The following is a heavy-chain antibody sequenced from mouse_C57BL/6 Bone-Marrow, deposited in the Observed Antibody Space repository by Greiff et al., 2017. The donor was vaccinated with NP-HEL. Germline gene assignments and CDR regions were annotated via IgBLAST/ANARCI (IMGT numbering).Heavy chain of an antibody. J-gene: IGHJ2*01. CDR3: AREGSCSTY. D-gene: IGHD3-3*01. CDR1: GYTFTSYW. Sequence: QVQLQQPGAELVMPGASVKLSCKASGYTFTSYWMHWVKQRPGQGLEWIGEIDPSDSYTNYNQKFKGKSTLTVDKSSSTAYMQLSSLTSGDSAVYYCAREGSCSTYWGQGTPLTVSS. CDR2: IDPSDSYT. V-gene: IGHV1-69*01.